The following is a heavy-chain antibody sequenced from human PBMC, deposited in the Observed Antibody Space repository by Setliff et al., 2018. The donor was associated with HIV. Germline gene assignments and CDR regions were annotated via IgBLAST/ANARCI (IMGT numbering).Heavy chain of an antibody. CDR1: DFTFSTYC. V-gene: IGHV3-21*01. CDR3: SRSQGIGNYYMDV. J-gene: IGHJ6*03. Sequence: GESLKISCAASDFTFSTYCMNWVRQAPGKGLEWISSISYGSSYIYYSDSVKGRFTISRNDAENSLFLQLNSLRDEDTAVYYCSRSQGIGNYYMDVWGTGTTVTVSS. CDR2: ISYGSSYI. D-gene: IGHD2-15*01.